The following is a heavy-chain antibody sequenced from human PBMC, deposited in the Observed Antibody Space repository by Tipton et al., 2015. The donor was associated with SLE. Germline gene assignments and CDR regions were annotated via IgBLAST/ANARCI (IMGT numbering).Heavy chain of an antibody. Sequence: GSLRLSCSVSGFTFSSYAMHWVRQAPGKGLEYVSAISSNGGSTYYADSVKGRFTISRDNSKNTLYLQMNSLRAEDTAVYYCAKDQGFYYDNSDIFDFWGQGTLVTVSS. CDR1: GFTFSSYA. J-gene: IGHJ4*02. CDR2: ISSNGGST. V-gene: IGHV3-64*04. D-gene: IGHD3-22*01. CDR3: AKDQGFYYDNSDIFDF.